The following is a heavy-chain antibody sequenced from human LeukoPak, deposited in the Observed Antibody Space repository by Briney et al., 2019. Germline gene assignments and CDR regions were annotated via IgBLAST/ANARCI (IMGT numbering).Heavy chain of an antibody. CDR2: IYPVDSDT. Sequence: PGESLKISCKGSGFTFTSYWIAWVRQMPGKGLEWMGIIYPVDSDTRYSPSFQGQVTISADKSISTAYLQWSSLKASDTAMYYCARLRRTVVPYYYYGMDVWGQGTTVTVSS. J-gene: IGHJ6*02. V-gene: IGHV5-51*01. CDR1: GFTFTSYW. CDR3: ARLRRTVVPYYYYGMDV. D-gene: IGHD4-23*01.